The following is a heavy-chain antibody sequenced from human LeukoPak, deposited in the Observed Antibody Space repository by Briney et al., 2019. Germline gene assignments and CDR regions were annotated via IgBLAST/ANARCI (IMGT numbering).Heavy chain of an antibody. D-gene: IGHD6-19*01. CDR3: ARGAVRWSSGRLVLSFDY. J-gene: IGHJ4*02. CDR2: INHSGST. CDR1: GGSFSGYY. V-gene: IGHV4-34*01. Sequence: SETLSLTCAVYGGSFSGYYWSWIRQPPGKGLEWIGEINHSGSTNYNPSLKSRVTISVDTSKNQFSLKLSSVTAADTAVYYCARGAVRWSSGRLVLSFDYWGQGTLVTVSS.